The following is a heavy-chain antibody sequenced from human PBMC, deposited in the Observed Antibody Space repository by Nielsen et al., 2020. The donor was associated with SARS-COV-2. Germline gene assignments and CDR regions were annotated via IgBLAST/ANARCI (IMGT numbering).Heavy chain of an antibody. CDR1: GFSLSTSGVG. V-gene: IGHV2-5*02. CDR2: IYWDDDK. J-gene: IGHJ3*02. CDR3: AHRRRIVGATKGAFDI. Sequence: SGPTLVKPTETLTLTCTFSGFSLSTSGVGVGWIRQPPGKALEWLALIYWDDDKRYSPSLKSRLSITKDTSKNQVVLTMTNMDPVDTATYYCAHRRRIVGATKGAFDIWGQGTMVTVSS. D-gene: IGHD1-26*01.